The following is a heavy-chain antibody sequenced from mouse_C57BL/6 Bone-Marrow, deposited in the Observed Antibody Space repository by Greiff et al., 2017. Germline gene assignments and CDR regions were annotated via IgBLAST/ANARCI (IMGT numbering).Heavy chain of an antibody. CDR2: IYPYNGVS. Sequence: EVKLMESGPELVKPGASVKISCKASGYSFTGYYMHWVKQSHGNILDWIGYIYPYNGVSSYNQKFKGKATLTVDKSSSTAYMELRSLTSEDSAVYYCARGDYYGSSPYYFDYWGQGTTLTVSS. J-gene: IGHJ2*01. D-gene: IGHD1-1*01. V-gene: IGHV1-31*01. CDR1: GYSFTGYY. CDR3: ARGDYYGSSPYYFDY.